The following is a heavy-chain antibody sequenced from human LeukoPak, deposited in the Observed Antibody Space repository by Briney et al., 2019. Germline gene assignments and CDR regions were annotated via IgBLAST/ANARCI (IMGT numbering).Heavy chain of an antibody. Sequence: GGSLRLSCAASGFTFSNARMSWVRQAPGKGLEWVGRIKSKTDGGTTDYAAPVKGRFTISRDNSKNTLYLQMNSLRAEDTAVYYCARVYSSSGPENDYWGQGTLVTVSS. J-gene: IGHJ4*02. CDR1: GFTFSNAR. D-gene: IGHD6-6*01. V-gene: IGHV3-15*01. CDR2: IKSKTDGGTT. CDR3: ARVYSSSGPENDY.